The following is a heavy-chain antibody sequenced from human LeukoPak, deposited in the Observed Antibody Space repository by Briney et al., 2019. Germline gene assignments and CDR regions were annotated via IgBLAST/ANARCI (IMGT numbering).Heavy chain of an antibody. D-gene: IGHD5-18*01. J-gene: IGHJ4*02. CDR2: ISSSRSYI. CDR1: GFTFSSYW. V-gene: IGHV3-21*01. CDR3: ARRATTERGHSYGLDY. Sequence: GGSLRLSCAASGFTFSSYWMNWVRQGPGKGLEWVSSISSSRSYIYYADSVKGRFTISRDNAKNSLYLQMNRLRAEDTAVYYCARRATTERGHSYGLDYWGQGTLVTVSS.